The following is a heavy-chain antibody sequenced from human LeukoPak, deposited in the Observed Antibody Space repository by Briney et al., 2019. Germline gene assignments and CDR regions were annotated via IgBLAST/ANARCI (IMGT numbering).Heavy chain of an antibody. CDR2: ISARDGST. CDR3: AKLLNDYGDYYFDY. Sequence: GGTLRLSCAASGFTLNTYTMNWVRQAPGKGLDWVSAISARDGSTYYADSVRGRFTISRDNSKNTLYLQMNSLRAEHTAVYYCAKLLNDYGDYYFDYWGQGTLVTVSS. CDR1: GFTLNTYT. D-gene: IGHD4-17*01. V-gene: IGHV3-23*01. J-gene: IGHJ4*02.